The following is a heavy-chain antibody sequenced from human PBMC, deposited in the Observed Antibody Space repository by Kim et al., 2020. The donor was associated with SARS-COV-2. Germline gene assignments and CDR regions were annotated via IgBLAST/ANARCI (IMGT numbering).Heavy chain of an antibody. CDR3: ARHPSITMIVIAWYFDL. CDR1: SSSDY. D-gene: IGHD3-22*01. Sequence: SSSDYWGWIRQPPGKGLEWIGRIYYSGSTYYNPSLKSRVTISVDTSKNQFSLKLSSVTAADTAVYYCARHPSITMIVIAWYFDLWGRGTLAT. CDR2: IYYSGST. J-gene: IGHJ2*01. V-gene: IGHV4-39*01.